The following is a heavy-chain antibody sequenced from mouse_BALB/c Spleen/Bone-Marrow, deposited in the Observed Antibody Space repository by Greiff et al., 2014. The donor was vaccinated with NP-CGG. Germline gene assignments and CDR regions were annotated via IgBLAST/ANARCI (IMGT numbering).Heavy chain of an antibody. CDR3: ARYYYGSSNAMDY. CDR1: GFNIKDTY. V-gene: IGHV14-3*02. D-gene: IGHD1-1*01. Sequence: EVQLQQSGAELVKPGASVKLSCTASGFNIKDTYMHWVKQRPEQGLEWIGRIDPANGNTKYDPKFQGKATITADTSSNTAYLQLSSLTSEDTAVYYCARYYYGSSNAMDYWGQGTSVTVSS. CDR2: IDPANGNT. J-gene: IGHJ4*01.